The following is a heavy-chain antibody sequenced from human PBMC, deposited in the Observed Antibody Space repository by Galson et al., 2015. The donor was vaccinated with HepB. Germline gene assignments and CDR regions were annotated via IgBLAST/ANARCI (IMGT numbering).Heavy chain of an antibody. J-gene: IGHJ1*01. CDR1: GGSISSYY. CDR2: IYTSGST. D-gene: IGHD6-19*01. CDR3: AREGGRQWLVRGGFAEYFQH. Sequence: SETLSLTCTVFGGSISSYYWSWIRQPAGKGLEWIGRIYTSGSTNYNPSLKSRVTMSVDTSKNQFSLKLSSVTAADTAVYYCAREGGRQWLVRGGFAEYFQHWGQGTLVTVSS. V-gene: IGHV4-4*07.